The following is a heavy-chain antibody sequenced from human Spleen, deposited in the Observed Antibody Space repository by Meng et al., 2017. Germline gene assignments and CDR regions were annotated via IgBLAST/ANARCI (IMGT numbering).Heavy chain of an antibody. Sequence: GESLKISCAASGFTVSSNYMSWVRQTPGKGLEWVSYISPSGSTTYYADSVKGRFTISRDNAKNSLSLQMNGLRAEDTAVFYCARRGQGNDYWGQGTLVTVSS. V-gene: IGHV3-11*04. CDR1: GFTVSSNY. CDR2: ISPSGSTT. J-gene: IGHJ4*02. D-gene: IGHD3-10*01. CDR3: ARRGQGNDY.